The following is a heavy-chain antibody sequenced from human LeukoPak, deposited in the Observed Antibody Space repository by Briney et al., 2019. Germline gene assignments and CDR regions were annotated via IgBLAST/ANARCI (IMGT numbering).Heavy chain of an antibody. CDR3: ARDSPGPYCSGGSCYPLEYLQH. CDR1: GGTFSSYA. V-gene: IGHV1-69*01. D-gene: IGHD2-15*01. J-gene: IGHJ1*01. CDR2: IIPIFGTA. Sequence: SVKVSCKASGGTFSSYAISWVRQAPGQVLEWMGGIIPIFGTANYAQKFQGRVTITADESTSTAYMELSSLRSEDTAVYYCARDSPGPYCSGGSCYPLEYLQHWGQGTLVTVSS.